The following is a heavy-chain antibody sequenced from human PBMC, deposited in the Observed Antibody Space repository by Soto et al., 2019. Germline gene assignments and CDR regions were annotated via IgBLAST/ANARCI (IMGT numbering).Heavy chain of an antibody. V-gene: IGHV4-59*01. D-gene: IGHD3-22*01. CDR1: GGSISSYY. CDR3: ARQTYYDPPHYFDY. CDR2: IYYSGST. J-gene: IGHJ4*02. Sequence: SETLSLTCTVSGGSISSYYWSWIRQPPGKGLEWIGYIYYSGSTNYNPSLKSRVTISVDTSKNQFSLKLSSVTAADTAVYYCARQTYYDPPHYFDYWGQGTLVTVSS.